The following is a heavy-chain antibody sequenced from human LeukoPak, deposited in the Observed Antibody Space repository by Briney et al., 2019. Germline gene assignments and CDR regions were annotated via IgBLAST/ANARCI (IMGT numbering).Heavy chain of an antibody. CDR3: ARGVGSSSWYNYYYGMDV. CDR1: GDSVSSNSAA. J-gene: IGHJ6*02. Sequence: SQTLSLTCALSGDSVSSNSAAWNWIRQSPSRGLEWLGRTYYRSKWYNDYAVSVKSRITINPDTSKNQFSLQLNSVTPEDTAVYYCARGVGSSSWYNYYYGMDVWGQGTTVTVSS. V-gene: IGHV6-1*01. CDR2: TYYRSKWYN. D-gene: IGHD6-13*01.